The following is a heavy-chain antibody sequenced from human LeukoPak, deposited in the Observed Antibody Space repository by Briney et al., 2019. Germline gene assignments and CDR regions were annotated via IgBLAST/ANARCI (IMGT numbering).Heavy chain of an antibody. CDR1: GGSISSSSYY. J-gene: IGHJ1*01. Sequence: SETLSLTCTVSGGSISSSSYYWGWIRQPPGKGLEWIGSIYYSGSTYYNPSLKSRVTISVDTSKNQFSLKLSSVTAADTAVYYCARAERDYYDSSGYYYIRRARGAGEYFQHWGQGTLVTVSS. D-gene: IGHD3-22*01. V-gene: IGHV4-39*07. CDR2: IYYSGST. CDR3: ARAERDYYDSSGYYYIRRARGAGEYFQH.